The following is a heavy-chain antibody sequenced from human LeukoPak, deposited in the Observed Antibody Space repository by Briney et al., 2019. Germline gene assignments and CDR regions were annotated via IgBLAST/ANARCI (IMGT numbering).Heavy chain of an antibody. J-gene: IGHJ3*02. CDR3: ARGQTYYYDSSGYSWAFDI. CDR1: GGSISSSSYY. D-gene: IGHD3-22*01. CDR2: IYYSGST. V-gene: IGHV4-39*07. Sequence: SETLSLTCTVSGGSISSSSYYWGWIRQPPGKGLEWIGSIYYSGSTYYNPSLKSRVTISVDTSKNQFSLKLSSVTAADTAVYYCARGQTYYYDSSGYSWAFDIWGQGTMVTVPS.